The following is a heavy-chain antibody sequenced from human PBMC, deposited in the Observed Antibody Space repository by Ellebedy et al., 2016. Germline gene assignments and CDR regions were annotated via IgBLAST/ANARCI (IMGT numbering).Heavy chain of an antibody. V-gene: IGHV4-39*02. CDR3: ARRTVYYRGSRDASDI. Sequence: SETLSLXXNVSGGSISSISHFWGWIRQPPGAGLEWIASVYSSGTTKYNPSLKSRVTISVDASKNHLSLKLMSVTAADTAVYFCARRTVYYRGSRDASDIWGQGTLVIVSS. D-gene: IGHD2-15*01. CDR2: VYSSGTT. J-gene: IGHJ3*02. CDR1: GGSISSISHF.